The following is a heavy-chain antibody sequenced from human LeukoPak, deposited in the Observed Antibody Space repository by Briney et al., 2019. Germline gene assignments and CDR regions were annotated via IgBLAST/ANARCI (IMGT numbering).Heavy chain of an antibody. D-gene: IGHD6-13*01. V-gene: IGHV3-23*01. Sequence: PGGSLRLSCAASGFTYSAYALNWVRQAPGGGLEWVSSISGSSSSTYYADSVKGRFTISRDNSKNTLYLQMNSLRTEDTAVYYCAKCSLYTNSWCHGFDMWGQGKMGTVSS. CDR2: ISGSSSST. J-gene: IGHJ3*02. CDR1: GFTYSAYA. CDR3: AKCSLYTNSWCHGFDM.